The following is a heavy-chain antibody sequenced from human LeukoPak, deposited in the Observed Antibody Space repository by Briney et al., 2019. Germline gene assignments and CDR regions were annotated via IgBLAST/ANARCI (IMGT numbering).Heavy chain of an antibody. CDR3: ARDACSSTSCYTW. J-gene: IGHJ4*02. D-gene: IGHD2-2*02. Sequence: SETLSLTCTVSGGSISSGSHYWSWIRQPAGKGLERIGRIYTSGSTNYNPSLKSRVTISVDTSKNQFSLKLSSVTAADTAVYYCARDACSSTSCYTWWGQGNLVTVSS. CDR2: IYTSGST. CDR1: GGSISSGSHY. V-gene: IGHV4-61*02.